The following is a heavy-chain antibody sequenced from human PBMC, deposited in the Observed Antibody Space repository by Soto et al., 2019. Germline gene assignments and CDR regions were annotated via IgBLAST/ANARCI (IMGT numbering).Heavy chain of an antibody. V-gene: IGHV3-7*01. CDR1: GFTFSSFW. J-gene: IGHJ4*02. CDR2: IKHDGSEK. Sequence: GGSLRLSCAASGFTFSSFWMTWVRQAPGKGLEWVANIKHDGSEKYYVESVKGRFTISRGNARNSLFLEMKSLGSEDTAVYSCVRDRSGSYLEGFDYWGQGTLVTVSS. D-gene: IGHD1-26*01. CDR3: VRDRSGSYLEGFDY.